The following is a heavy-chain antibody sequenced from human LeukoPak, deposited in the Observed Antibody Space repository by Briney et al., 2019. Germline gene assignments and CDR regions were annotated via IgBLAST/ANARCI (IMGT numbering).Heavy chain of an antibody. J-gene: IGHJ4*02. CDR3: ARGTYFFDN. Sequence: GGSLRLSCAASGFTFSSYGMNWVRQAPGKGLEWVSVLYSGGSTDHADFVKGRFTISRDNSKNTLYLQMNSLTAEDTAIYYCARGTYFFDNWGQGTLVTVSS. V-gene: IGHV3-53*01. D-gene: IGHD1-1*01. CDR2: LYSGGST. CDR1: GFTFSSYG.